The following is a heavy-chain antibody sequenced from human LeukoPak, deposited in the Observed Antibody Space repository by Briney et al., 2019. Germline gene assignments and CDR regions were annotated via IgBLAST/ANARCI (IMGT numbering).Heavy chain of an antibody. D-gene: IGHD4-17*01. CDR2: ISSDGSDT. CDR1: GFTVSSSY. J-gene: IGHJ4*02. V-gene: IGHV3-74*01. Sequence: GGSLRLSCAASGFTVSSSYMSWVRQAPGKGLVWVSRISSDGSDTTYADSVKGRFTISRDNAKKMLYLQMNGLRVDDTAVYYCTRAPYHGDYVSWAWGQGTLVTVSS. CDR3: TRAPYHGDYVSWA.